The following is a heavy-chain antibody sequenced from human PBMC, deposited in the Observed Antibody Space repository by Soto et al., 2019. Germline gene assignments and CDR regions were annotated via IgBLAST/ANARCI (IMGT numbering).Heavy chain of an antibody. CDR2: IYYRGNA. CDR3: ARLEGLATISYYFDF. CDR1: DDSINSDKYY. Sequence: TSETLSLTCSVSDDSINSDKYYWGWIRRPPGKGLEWIGSIYYRGNAYYNPSPQTRVTISLDKSKSQFSLKLNSVTAADSALYFCARLEGLATISYYFDFWGPGALVTVSS. V-gene: IGHV4-39*01. J-gene: IGHJ4*02. D-gene: IGHD5-12*01.